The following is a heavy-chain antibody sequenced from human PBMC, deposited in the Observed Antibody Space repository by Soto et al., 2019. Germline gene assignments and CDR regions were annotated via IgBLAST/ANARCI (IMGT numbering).Heavy chain of an antibody. CDR3: ARDKYCNTINCYNWFDP. Sequence: PPETLSLTCTVSGGSISSGDYYWSWIRQPPGKGLEWIGYMYNSGSAYYNPSLDSRVKISVDTSKNQFSLELSSVTAADTAVYYCARDKYCNTINCYNWFDPWGQGTLVTVSS. D-gene: IGHD2-2*01. V-gene: IGHV4-30-4*01. CDR1: GGSISSGDYY. J-gene: IGHJ5*02. CDR2: MYNSGSA.